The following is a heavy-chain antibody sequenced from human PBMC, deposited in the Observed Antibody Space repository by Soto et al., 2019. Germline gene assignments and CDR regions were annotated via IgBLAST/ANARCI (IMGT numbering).Heavy chain of an antibody. D-gene: IGHD6-13*01. CDR3: VTDLDKTGRCMGIAEGGVPSYYMDG. CDR2: ISAYNGNT. V-gene: IGHV1-18*01. Sequence: QVQLVQSGAEVKKPGASVKVSCKASGYTFTSYGISWVRQAPGQGLEGMGWISAYNGNTNYAQKHQGRVTMTTDTSSDTPLMELTSLRSDHTAGHDCVTDLDKTGRCMGIAEGGVPSYYMDGWGKGTTVTLS. J-gene: IGHJ6*03. CDR1: GYTFTSYG.